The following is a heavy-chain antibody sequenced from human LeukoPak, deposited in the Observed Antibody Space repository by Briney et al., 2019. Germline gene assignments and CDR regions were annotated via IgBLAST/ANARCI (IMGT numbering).Heavy chain of an antibody. CDR1: GYTFTSYG. V-gene: IGHV1-18*01. CDR3: ARDPSYDSSGYPNWFDP. Sequence: ASVKVSCKASGYTFTSYGITWVRLAPGQGLEWMGWISAYNGNTNYAQMFQGRVIMTTDTATNTAYMELRSLRADDTAMYYCARDPSYDSSGYPNWFDPWGQGTLVTVSS. D-gene: IGHD3-22*01. CDR2: ISAYNGNT. J-gene: IGHJ5*02.